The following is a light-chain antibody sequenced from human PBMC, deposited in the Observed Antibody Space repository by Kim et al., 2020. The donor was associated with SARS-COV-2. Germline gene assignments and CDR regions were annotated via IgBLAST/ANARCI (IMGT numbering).Light chain of an antibody. J-gene: IGKJ5*01. CDR1: QSVSSY. V-gene: IGKV3-11*01. CDR2: DAS. Sequence: PGERATLSVRASQSVSSYLAWYQQKPGQAPRLLIYDASNRATGIPARFSGSGSGTDFTLTISSLEPEDFAVYYCQQRSNWPPKVTFGQGTRLEIK. CDR3: QQRSNWPPKVT.